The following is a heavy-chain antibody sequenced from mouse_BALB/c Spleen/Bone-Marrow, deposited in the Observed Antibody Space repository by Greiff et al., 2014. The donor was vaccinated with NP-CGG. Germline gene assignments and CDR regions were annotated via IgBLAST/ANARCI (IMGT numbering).Heavy chain of an antibody. D-gene: IGHD1-2*01. CDR1: GITVSSYT. J-gene: IGHJ4*01. CDR2: IIGGGTT. V-gene: IGHV5-6-5*01. Sequence: EVMLVESGGGLVKPGESLKFSCAASGITVSSYTMSWVRQTPEKRLEWVASIIGGGTTYYPDSVKGRFTISRDNARNILYLQVSSLRSEDTAIYYCARHYGYVDAMDYWGQGTSVTVSA. CDR3: ARHYGYVDAMDY.